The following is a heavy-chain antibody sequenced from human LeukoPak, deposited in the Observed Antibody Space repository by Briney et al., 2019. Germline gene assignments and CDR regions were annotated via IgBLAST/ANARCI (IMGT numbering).Heavy chain of an antibody. Sequence: PGGSLRLSCAASGFTFSSYGMHWVRQAPGKGLEWVAVISYDGSNKYYAVSVKGRFTISRDNSKNTLYLQMNSLRAEDTAVYYCAKLEQRGYSYGFDAFDIWGQGTMVTVSS. V-gene: IGHV3-30*18. J-gene: IGHJ3*02. D-gene: IGHD5-18*01. CDR1: GFTFSSYG. CDR2: ISYDGSNK. CDR3: AKLEQRGYSYGFDAFDI.